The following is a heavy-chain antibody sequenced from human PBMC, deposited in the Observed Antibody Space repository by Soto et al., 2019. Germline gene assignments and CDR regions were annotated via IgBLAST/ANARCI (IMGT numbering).Heavy chain of an antibody. Sequence: ASVKVSCKASGYTFTSYYMHWVRQAPGQGLEWMGIINPSAGSTSYAQKFQGRVTMTRDTSTSTAYMELSSLRSDDTAVYYCARFQYSSGWCLDYWGQGTPVTVSS. CDR1: GYTFTSYY. CDR3: ARFQYSSGWCLDY. CDR2: INPSAGST. D-gene: IGHD6-19*01. V-gene: IGHV1-46*01. J-gene: IGHJ4*02.